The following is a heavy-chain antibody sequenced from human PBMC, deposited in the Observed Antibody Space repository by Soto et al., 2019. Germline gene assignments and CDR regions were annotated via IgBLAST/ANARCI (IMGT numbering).Heavy chain of an antibody. CDR2: ISSSSSTI. Sequence: GGSLRLSCAASGFTFSSYSMNWVRQAPGKGLEWVSYISSSSSTIYYADSVKGRFTISRDNAKNSLYLQMNSLRAEDTAVYYCARVLNGDFWSGYYTGNYFDYWGQGTLVTVSS. CDR1: GFTFSSYS. J-gene: IGHJ4*02. D-gene: IGHD3-3*01. CDR3: ARVLNGDFWSGYYTGNYFDY. V-gene: IGHV3-48*01.